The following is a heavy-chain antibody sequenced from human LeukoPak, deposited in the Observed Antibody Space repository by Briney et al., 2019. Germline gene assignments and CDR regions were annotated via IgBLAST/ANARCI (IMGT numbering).Heavy chain of an antibody. V-gene: IGHV5-10-1*01. J-gene: IGHJ3*02. CDR2: IDPSDSYT. CDR1: GYSFTSYW. Sequence: GESLKISCKGSGYSFTSYWITWVRQMPGKGLEWMGRIDPSDSYTNYGPSFQGHVTISTDKSITTAYLQWRSLKASDTAMYYCARLKYGEYDAFDIWGQGTMVTVSS. CDR3: ARLKYGEYDAFDI. D-gene: IGHD4-17*01.